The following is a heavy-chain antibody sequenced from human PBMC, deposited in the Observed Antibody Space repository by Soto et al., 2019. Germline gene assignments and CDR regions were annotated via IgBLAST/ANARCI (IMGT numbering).Heavy chain of an antibody. CDR1: GFTFSSYA. D-gene: IGHD3-9*01. V-gene: IGHV3-23*01. Sequence: EVQLLESGGGLVQPGGSLRLSCAASGFTFSSYAMSWVRQAPGKGLEWVSAISGSGGSTYYADSVKGRFTISRDNSKNTLDLQMNSLRAEDTAVYYCAKPGYYDILTGYFGRVAPIDVWGKGTTVTVSS. CDR3: AKPGYYDILTGYFGRVAPIDV. J-gene: IGHJ6*03. CDR2: ISGSGGST.